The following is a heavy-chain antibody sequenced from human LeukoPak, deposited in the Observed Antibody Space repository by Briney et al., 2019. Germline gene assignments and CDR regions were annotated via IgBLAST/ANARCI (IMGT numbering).Heavy chain of an antibody. CDR2: ISAYNGNT. V-gene: IGHV1-18*01. CDR1: GYTFTSYG. Sequence: ASVKVSCKASGYTFTSYGISWVRQAPGQGLEWMGWISAYNGNTNYAQKLQGRVTMTTDTSTSTAYMELRSLRSDDTAVYYCARAPPGSGESSPLHSATAAGYYFDYWGQGTLVTVSS. D-gene: IGHD3-10*01. CDR3: ARAPPGSGESSPLHSATAAGYYFDY. J-gene: IGHJ4*02.